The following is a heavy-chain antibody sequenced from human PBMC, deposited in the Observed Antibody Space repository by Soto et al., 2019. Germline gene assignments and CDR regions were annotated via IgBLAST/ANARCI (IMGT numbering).Heavy chain of an antibody. D-gene: IGHD3-3*01. V-gene: IGHV1-18*01. CDR1: GYTLSNYG. Sequence: QAQLVQSGAEMKKPGASVKVSCKASGYTLSNYGISWVRQAPGQGLEWMVWSSTYNGNTKYAKKFQGRVTMTTDTSTSTAYMELRSLRSDDTAVYYCVSDHHDFSSDYHYYHRDVWGKGTTVTVSS. CDR3: VSDHHDFSSDYHYYHRDV. CDR2: SSTYNGNT. J-gene: IGHJ6*03.